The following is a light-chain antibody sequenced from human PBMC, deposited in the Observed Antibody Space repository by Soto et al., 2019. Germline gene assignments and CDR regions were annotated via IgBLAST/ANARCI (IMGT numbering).Light chain of an antibody. CDR1: HSVNSRY. Sequence: CPLPISLPPAERAPLSCRTSHSVNSRYLAWYQQRPGQAPRLLIYGASTRPTGIPARFSGSGSGTEFTLTISSLQPDDFATYYCQHYNSYSEAFGQGTKVDIK. CDR2: GAS. CDR3: QHYNSYSEA. J-gene: IGKJ1*01. V-gene: IGKV3D-7*01.